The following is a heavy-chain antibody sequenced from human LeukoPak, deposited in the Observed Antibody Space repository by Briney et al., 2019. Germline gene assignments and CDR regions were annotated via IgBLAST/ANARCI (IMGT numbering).Heavy chain of an antibody. Sequence: PSETLSLTCAVYGGSFSGYYWSWIRQPPGKGLEWIGEINRSGSTNYNPSLKSRVTISVDTSKNQFSLKLSSVTAADTAVYYCARGLRGRNWFDPLGQGTLVTVSS. CDR2: INRSGST. CDR3: ARGLRGRNWFDP. J-gene: IGHJ5*02. V-gene: IGHV4-34*01. CDR1: GGSFSGYY. D-gene: IGHD3-16*01.